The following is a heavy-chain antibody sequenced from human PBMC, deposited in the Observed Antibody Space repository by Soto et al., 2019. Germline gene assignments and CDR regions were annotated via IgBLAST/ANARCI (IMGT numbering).Heavy chain of an antibody. CDR2: ISYDGSKK. J-gene: IGHJ4*02. D-gene: IGHD2-2*01. CDR1: GFTFSTYG. Sequence: PGGSLRLSCAASGFTFSTYGMHWVRQAPGKGLEWVALISYDGSKKYYGDSVKGRFTISRDNAKDTLYLQLNSLRPEDTAVYYCAKEEVPHYWGQGTLVTVSS. V-gene: IGHV3-30*18. CDR3: AKEEVPHY.